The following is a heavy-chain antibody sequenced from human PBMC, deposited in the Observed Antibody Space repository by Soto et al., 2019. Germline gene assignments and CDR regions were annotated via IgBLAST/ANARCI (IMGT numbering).Heavy chain of an antibody. CDR1: GFTFSNYA. V-gene: IGHV3-23*01. D-gene: IGHD4-17*01. Sequence: GGSLRLSCAASGFTFSNYAVTWVRQAPGKGLEWVSTISGSGGSTYYADSVKGRFTISRDNSKNQFSLKVRSVTAADTAVYYCARETYGDYVGYFDPWGQGIQVTVSS. J-gene: IGHJ5*02. CDR3: ARETYGDYVGYFDP. CDR2: ISGSGGST.